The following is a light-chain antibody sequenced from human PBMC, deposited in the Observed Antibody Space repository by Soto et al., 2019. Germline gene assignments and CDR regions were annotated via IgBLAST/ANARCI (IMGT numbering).Light chain of an antibody. CDR1: SSDVGSYNL. J-gene: IGLJ1*01. V-gene: IGLV2-23*01. CDR3: CSYAGITTYYV. CDR2: GGT. Sequence: QSALTQPASVSGSPGQSITISCTGTSSDVGSYNLVSWYQQHPGEAPKLMIYGGTKRPSGVSNRFSGSQSGNTASLTISGLQAEDEADYYCCSYAGITTYYVFGTGTKLTV.